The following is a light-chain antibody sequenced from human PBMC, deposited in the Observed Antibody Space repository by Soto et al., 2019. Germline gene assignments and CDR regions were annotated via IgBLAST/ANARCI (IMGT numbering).Light chain of an antibody. CDR1: QNITYY. CDR3: QQDDNRHFT. Sequence: DIQITQSPSSLSASVGDRVTITCQASQNITYYLNWYKHKPGRAPELLIYDASNLETGVPSRFGGSRSGTDFTFPISSLQPGDIATYYCQQDDNRHFTFGHGTRVDLK. CDR2: DAS. J-gene: IGKJ3*01. V-gene: IGKV1-33*01.